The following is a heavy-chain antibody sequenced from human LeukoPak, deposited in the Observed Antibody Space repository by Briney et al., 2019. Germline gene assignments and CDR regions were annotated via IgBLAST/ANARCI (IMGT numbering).Heavy chain of an antibody. CDR1: GFTFSSYS. D-gene: IGHD3-10*01. J-gene: IGHJ3*02. CDR2: ISSSSSYI. Sequence: PGGSLRLSCAASGFTFSSYSMNWVRQAPGRGLEWVSSISSSSSYIYYADSVKGRSTISRDNAKNSLYLQMNSLRAEDTAVYYCARDRSYYYGSGSSFPRAFDIWGQGTMVAVSS. CDR3: ARDRSYYYGSGSSFPRAFDI. V-gene: IGHV3-21*01.